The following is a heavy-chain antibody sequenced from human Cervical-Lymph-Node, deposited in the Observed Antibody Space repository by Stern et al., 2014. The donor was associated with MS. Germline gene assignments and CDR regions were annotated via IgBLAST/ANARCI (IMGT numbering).Heavy chain of an antibody. D-gene: IGHD1-26*01. V-gene: IGHV1-69*09. J-gene: IGHJ4*02. CDR1: GGTFSEFG. CDR3: AREWEL. CDR2: TIPKFGIT. Sequence: VQLVESGAEVKKPGSSVKISCKASGGTFSEFGFTWGRQAPGEGLEWMGRTIPKFGITNYAQKFQGRLTITADNSTSTTYLELSSLRFDDTAVYYCAREWELWGQGTLATVSS.